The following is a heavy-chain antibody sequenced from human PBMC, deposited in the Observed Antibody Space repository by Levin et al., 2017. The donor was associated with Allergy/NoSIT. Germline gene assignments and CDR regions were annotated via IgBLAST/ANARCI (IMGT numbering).Heavy chain of an antibody. Sequence: PGESLKISCKASGYTFTSYGISWVRQAPGQGLEWMGWISAYNGNTNYAQKLQGRVTMTTDTSTSTAYMELRSLRSDDTAVYYCARDPGGPGMGCGGDCYPDYWGQGTLVTVSS. D-gene: IGHD2-21*02. CDR1: GYTFTSYG. CDR3: ARDPGGPGMGCGGDCYPDY. V-gene: IGHV1-18*01. J-gene: IGHJ4*02. CDR2: ISAYNGNT.